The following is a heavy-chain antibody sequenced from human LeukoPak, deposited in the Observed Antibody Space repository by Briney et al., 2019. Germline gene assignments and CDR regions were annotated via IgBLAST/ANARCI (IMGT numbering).Heavy chain of an antibody. CDR1: GFTFSSYS. Sequence: GGSLRLSCAASGFTFSSYSMNWVRQAPGKGLEWVSSISSSSSYIYYADSVKGRFTIARDNDKNSMYLQMNRLRAEETAVYYCAREADDYVWGSYRPPFDYWGQGTLVTVPS. V-gene: IGHV3-21*01. CDR3: AREADDYVWGSYRPPFDY. D-gene: IGHD3-16*02. J-gene: IGHJ4*02. CDR2: ISSSSSYI.